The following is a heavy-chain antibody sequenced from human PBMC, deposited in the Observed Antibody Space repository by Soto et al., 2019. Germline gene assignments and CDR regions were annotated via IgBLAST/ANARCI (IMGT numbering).Heavy chain of an antibody. CDR3: AKDLDDDYVWGSYRPPFDY. CDR2: ISGSGGST. V-gene: IGHV3-23*01. J-gene: IGHJ4*02. CDR1: GFTFSSYA. Sequence: EVQLLESGGGLVQPEGSLRLSCAASGFTFSSYAMSWVRQAPGKGLEWVSTISGSGGSTYYADSVKGRFTISRDNSNNTLYLQMNSLRAEDTAVYYCAKDLDDDYVWGSYRPPFDYGGQGTLVTVSS. D-gene: IGHD3-16*02.